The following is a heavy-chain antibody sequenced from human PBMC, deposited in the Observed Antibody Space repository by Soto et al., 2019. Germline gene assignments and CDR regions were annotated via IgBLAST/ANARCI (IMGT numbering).Heavy chain of an antibody. CDR1: GFTFSSYW. Sequence: GGSLRLSCAASGFTFSSYWMHWVRQAPGKGLVWVSRINSDGSSTSYADSVKGRFTISRDNAKNTLYLQMNSLRAEDTAVYYCATKQFPRPYAFDIWGQGTMVTVSS. CDR3: ATKQFPRPYAFDI. J-gene: IGHJ3*02. D-gene: IGHD6-19*01. CDR2: INSDGSST. V-gene: IGHV3-74*01.